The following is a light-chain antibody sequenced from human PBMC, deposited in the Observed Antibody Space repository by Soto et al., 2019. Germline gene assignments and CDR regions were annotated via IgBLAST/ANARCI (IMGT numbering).Light chain of an antibody. J-gene: IGLJ3*02. CDR1: SGHSSYA. Sequence: QPVLTQSPSASASLGASVKLTCTLSSGHSSYAIAWHQQQPEKGPRFLMRLNSDGSHRKGDGIPDRFSGSSSGAERFLTISSLQSEDEADYYCQTWGTGIQVFGGGTKLTV. CDR3: QTWGTGIQV. V-gene: IGLV4-69*01. CDR2: LNSDGSH.